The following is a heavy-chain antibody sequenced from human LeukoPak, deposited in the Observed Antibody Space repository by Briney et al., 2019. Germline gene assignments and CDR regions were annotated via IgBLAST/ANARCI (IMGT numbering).Heavy chain of an antibody. V-gene: IGHV3-74*01. J-gene: IGHJ4*02. D-gene: IGHD6-19*01. CDR3: ATKQWLAPPPDS. CDR1: GFTSSKYW. CDR2: INTDGTVT. Sequence: PGGSLGLSCAASGFTSSKYWMLWVRQAPGKGLESVSRINTDGTVTTYADSVKGRFTVSRGNADNTMFLQMNSVRDEDTAVYYCATKQWLAPPPDSWGQGTPVTVSS.